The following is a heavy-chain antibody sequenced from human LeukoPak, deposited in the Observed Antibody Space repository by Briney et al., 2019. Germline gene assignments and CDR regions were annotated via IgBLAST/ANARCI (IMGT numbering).Heavy chain of an antibody. D-gene: IGHD2/OR15-2a*01. CDR3: AKDSCNLNG. CDR1: GFTFSSYS. J-gene: IGHJ4*02. V-gene: IGHV3-48*01. Sequence: GGTLRLSCAASGFTFSSYSMNWVRQAPGKGLERVSYISSSSSTIYYADSVKGRFTISRDNSKNTLYLQMNSLRAEDTAVYYCAKDSCNLNGWGQGTLVTVSS. CDR2: ISSSSSTI.